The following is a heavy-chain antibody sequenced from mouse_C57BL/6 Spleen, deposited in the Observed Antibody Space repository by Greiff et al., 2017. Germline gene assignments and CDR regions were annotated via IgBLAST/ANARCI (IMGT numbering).Heavy chain of an antibody. Sequence: QVQLQQPGAELVRPGTSVKLSCKASGYTFTSYWMHWVKQRPGQGLEWIGVIDPSDSYTNYNQKFKGKATLTVDTSSSTAYMQLSSRTSEDSAVYYCAIYDGYWGQGTSVTVSS. D-gene: IGHD2-3*01. CDR1: GYTFTSYW. V-gene: IGHV1-59*01. CDR3: AIYDGY. CDR2: IDPSDSYT. J-gene: IGHJ4*01.